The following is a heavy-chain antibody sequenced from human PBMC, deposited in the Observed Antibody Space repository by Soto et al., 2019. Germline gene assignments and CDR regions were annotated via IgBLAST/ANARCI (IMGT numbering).Heavy chain of an antibody. CDR1: GGSFSDYY. D-gene: IGHD2-2*01. CDR2: INHSGIT. CDR3: ARGRSTPVVTAAPNWFDP. Sequence: SETLSLTCAVYGGSFSDYYLSWIRQPPGKGLEWIGQINHSGITNYSPSLKSRVTISVDTSKNQFSLKLRSVTAADTAVYYCARGRSTPVVTAAPNWFDPWGQGTLVTVSS. J-gene: IGHJ5*02. V-gene: IGHV4-34*01.